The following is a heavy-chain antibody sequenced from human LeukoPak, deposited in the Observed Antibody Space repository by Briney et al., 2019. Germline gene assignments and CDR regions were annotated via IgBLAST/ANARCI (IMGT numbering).Heavy chain of an antibody. V-gene: IGHV1-69*04. D-gene: IGHD2-21*02. CDR3: ARDPYCGGDCYSGYYYGLDV. J-gene: IGHJ6*02. Sequence: ASVKVSCKASGGTFSSYAISWVRQAPGQGLERMGRIIPILGIANYAQKFQGRVTINADKSTSTAYMELSSLRSEDTAVYYCARDPYCGGDCYSGYYYGLDVWGQGTTVTVSS. CDR2: IIPILGIA. CDR1: GGTFSSYA.